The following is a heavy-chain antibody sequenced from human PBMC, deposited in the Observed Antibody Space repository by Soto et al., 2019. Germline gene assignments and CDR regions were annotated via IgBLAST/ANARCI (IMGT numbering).Heavy chain of an antibody. D-gene: IGHD2-15*01. V-gene: IGHV1-18*01. CDR2: ISAYNGNT. Sequence: ASVKVSCKASGYTFTSYGISWVRQAPGQGLEWMGWISAYNGNTNYAQKLQGRVTMTTDTSTSTAYMELRSLRSDDTAVYYCARRLEGSFLVCSGGSCYFDYWGQGTLVTVSS. J-gene: IGHJ4*02. CDR1: GYTFTSYG. CDR3: ARRLEGSFLVCSGGSCYFDY.